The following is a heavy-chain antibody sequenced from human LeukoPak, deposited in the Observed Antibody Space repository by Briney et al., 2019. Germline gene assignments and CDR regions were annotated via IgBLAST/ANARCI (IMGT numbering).Heavy chain of an antibody. CDR1: GGTFSSYA. CDR3: AREGGRDYYDSSGPDRGYYYYYGMDV. D-gene: IGHD3-22*01. CDR2: IIPIFGIA. V-gene: IGHV1-69*04. J-gene: IGHJ6*02. Sequence: ASVKVSCKASGGTFSSYAISWVRQAPGQGLEWMGRIIPIFGIANYAQKFQGRVTITADKSTSTAYMELSSLRSEDTAVYYCAREGGRDYYDSSGPDRGYYYYYGMDVWGQGTTVTVSS.